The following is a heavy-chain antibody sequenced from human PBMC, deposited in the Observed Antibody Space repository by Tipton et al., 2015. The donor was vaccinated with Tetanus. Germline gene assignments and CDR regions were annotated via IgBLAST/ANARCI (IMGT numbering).Heavy chain of an antibody. CDR2: ISAGGAST. CDR1: GFTFNSYA. D-gene: IGHD1-7*01. V-gene: IGHV3-23*01. CDR3: AKGGWNYWFDP. Sequence: SLRLSCAASGFTFNSYAMSWVRQAPGKGLEWVSSISAGGASTYYADSVRGRSTFSRDNSRNTLYLQMNSLRAEDTAMYYCAKGGWNYWFDPWGQGTLVTVSS. J-gene: IGHJ5*02.